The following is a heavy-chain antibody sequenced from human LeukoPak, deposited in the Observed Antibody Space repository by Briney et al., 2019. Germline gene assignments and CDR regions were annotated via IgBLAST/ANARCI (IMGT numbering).Heavy chain of an antibody. D-gene: IGHD2-21*01. V-gene: IGHV3-23*01. CDR1: GFTFSNYA. CDR2: ISGSGGST. Sequence: GGSLRLSCAASGFTFSNYAMSCVRQAPGKGLEWVSSISGSGGSTYYADSVKGRFTISRDNSKNTLYLQMSSLRAEDTAVYYCARGASSAFDIWGQGTMVTVSS. CDR3: ARGASSAFDI. J-gene: IGHJ3*02.